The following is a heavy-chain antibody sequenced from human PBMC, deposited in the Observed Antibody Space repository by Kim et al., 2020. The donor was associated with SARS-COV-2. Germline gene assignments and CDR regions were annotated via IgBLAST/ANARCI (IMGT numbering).Heavy chain of an antibody. Sequence: GGSQRLSCAASGFTVSSNYMSWVRQAPGKGLEWVSVIYRGGSTYYADSVKGRFTISRDNSKNTLYLQMNSLRAEDTAVYYSAGVFRLMAVGPRGWLDPWGQGALVTVSS. CDR2: IYRGGST. V-gene: IGHV3-53*01. CDR3: AGVFRLMAVGPRGWLDP. J-gene: IGHJ5*02. D-gene: IGHD1-26*01. CDR1: GFTVSSNY.